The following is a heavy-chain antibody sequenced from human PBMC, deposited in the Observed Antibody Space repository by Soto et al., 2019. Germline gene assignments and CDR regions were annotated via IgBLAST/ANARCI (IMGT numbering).Heavy chain of an antibody. D-gene: IGHD6-6*01. J-gene: IGHJ6*02. Sequence: SETLSLTCTVSGGSISSGGYYWSWIRQHPGKGLEWIGYIYYSGSTYYNPSLKSRVTISVDTSKNQFSLKLSSVTAADTAVYYCARDGSSSSSYYYYGMEVWGQGTTVTVSS. CDR1: GGSISSGGYY. V-gene: IGHV4-31*03. CDR2: IYYSGST. CDR3: ARDGSSSSSYYYYGMEV.